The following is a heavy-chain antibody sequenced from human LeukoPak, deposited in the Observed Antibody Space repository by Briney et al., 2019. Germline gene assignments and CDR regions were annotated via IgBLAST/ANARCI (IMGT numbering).Heavy chain of an antibody. D-gene: IGHD6-6*01. CDR3: AREEGGQYSSSLYMDV. Sequence: GGSLRLSCAASGFTVSSNYMSWVRQAPGKGLGWGSVIYSGGSTYYADSVKGRFTISRDNSKNTLYLQMNSLRAEDTAVYYCAREEGGQYSSSLYMDVWGKGTTATVSS. J-gene: IGHJ6*03. V-gene: IGHV3-53*01. CDR2: IYSGGST. CDR1: GFTVSSNY.